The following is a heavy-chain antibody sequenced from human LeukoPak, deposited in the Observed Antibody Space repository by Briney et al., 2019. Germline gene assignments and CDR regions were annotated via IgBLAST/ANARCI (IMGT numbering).Heavy chain of an antibody. CDR1: GFTFSSYG. D-gene: IGHD3-3*02. CDR3: AKDGIFGVVLDYFDY. CDR2: ISYDGSNK. Sequence: GGSLRLSCAASGFTFSSYGMHWVRQAPGKGLEWVAVISYDGSNKYYADSVKGRFTISRDNSKNTLYLQTNSLRAEDTAVYYCAKDGIFGVVLDYFDYWGQGTLVTVSS. J-gene: IGHJ4*02. V-gene: IGHV3-30*18.